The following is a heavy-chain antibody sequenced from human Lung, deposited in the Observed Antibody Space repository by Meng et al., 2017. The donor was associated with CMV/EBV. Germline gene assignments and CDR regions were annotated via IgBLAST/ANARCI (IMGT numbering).Heavy chain of an antibody. J-gene: IGHJ4*02. CDR1: GDTFTNHNW. CDR3: LRRSDVSV. Sequence: QVHVVESGSALEKPADTLSVSCKVSGDTFTNHNWCAVSHEPPGEGLGMIWKSPHSGSSAYNPSLKGRFSMSIDKSKSQFSLKLTSVTAADTAVYHCLRRSDVSVWGQGTLVTVSS. D-gene: IGHD3-10*01. V-gene: IGHV4-55*02. CDR2: SPHSGSS.